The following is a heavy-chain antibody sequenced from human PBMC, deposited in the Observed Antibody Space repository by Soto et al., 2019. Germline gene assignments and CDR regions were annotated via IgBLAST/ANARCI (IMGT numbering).Heavy chain of an antibody. CDR3: ARGYCYYMVIFSTNPFDS. Sequence: SEPLSLTCPVSGVPFVGYYWTGIRQSPGKGLEWIGEIHHGGSTNYKPSFKSRDTMSLHTSKNQLSLKLTAVTAADTPVYYCARGYCYYMVIFSTNPFDSWGQGTPVTVSS. D-gene: IGHD3-10*01. V-gene: IGHV4-34*01. CDR2: IHHGGST. CDR1: GVPFVGYY. J-gene: IGHJ4*02.